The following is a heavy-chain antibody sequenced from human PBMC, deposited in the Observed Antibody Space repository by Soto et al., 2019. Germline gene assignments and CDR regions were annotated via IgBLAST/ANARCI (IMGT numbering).Heavy chain of an antibody. V-gene: IGHV2-5*02. CDR2: IYWDGEK. CDR1: GFSLSTSGVG. D-gene: IGHD2-2*01. CDR3: ALLIVVPTSDVFDV. J-gene: IGHJ3*01. Sequence: QITLKESGPALVNPTQTLTLTCTFSGFSLSTSGVGVGWIRQPPGKALEWLALIYWDGEKRYSPSQKSRLAITPDTSNNQVVLTLTPVPPVDTAPYYCALLIVVPTSDVFDVCGQGTMVDVSS.